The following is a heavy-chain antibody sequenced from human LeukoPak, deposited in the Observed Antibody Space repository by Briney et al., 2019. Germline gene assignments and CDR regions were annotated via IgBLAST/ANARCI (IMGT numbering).Heavy chain of an antibody. Sequence: GGSLRLSCAASGFAFSTLSMRWVRQAPGKGLEWVANIKEDGREQNYVDSVKGRFTISRDNAKNQLDLQMNSLRVEDTAVYFCARASWYFGLWGRGTLVTVSS. V-gene: IGHV3-7*04. CDR2: IKEDGREQ. J-gene: IGHJ2*01. CDR1: GFAFSTLS. CDR3: ARASWYFGL.